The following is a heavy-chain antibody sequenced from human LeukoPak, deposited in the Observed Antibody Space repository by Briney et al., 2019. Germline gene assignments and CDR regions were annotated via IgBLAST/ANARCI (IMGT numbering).Heavy chain of an antibody. CDR3: ARYATVAAHRDFDY. V-gene: IGHV3-48*01. CDR1: GFTFSSYS. Sequence: SGGSLRLSCAASGFTFSSYSMSWVRQAPGKGLEWVSYITSSSTTIFYADSVKGRFTISRDNAKYSLYLQMNSLRAEDTAVYYCARYATVAAHRDFDYWGQGTLVTVSS. CDR2: ITSSSTTI. D-gene: IGHD6-19*01. J-gene: IGHJ4*02.